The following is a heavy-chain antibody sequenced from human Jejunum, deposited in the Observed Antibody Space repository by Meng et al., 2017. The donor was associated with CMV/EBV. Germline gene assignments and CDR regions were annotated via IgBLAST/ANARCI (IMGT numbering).Heavy chain of an antibody. CDR1: GYTFTTFA. V-gene: IGHV1-3*04. D-gene: IGHD3-10*01. J-gene: IGHJ1*01. CDR3: AREYDGSQIYYDEYFQH. CDR2: INIGNGGT. Sequence: QVQLVQSGAEVKKPGASVKVSCRASGYTFTTFAIHWVRQAPGQRLEWMGWINIGNGGTYYSQKFQGRLTVTRDTSASTAYMELSSLRSEDTAVYYCAREYDGSQIYYDEYFQHWGQGTLVTVSS.